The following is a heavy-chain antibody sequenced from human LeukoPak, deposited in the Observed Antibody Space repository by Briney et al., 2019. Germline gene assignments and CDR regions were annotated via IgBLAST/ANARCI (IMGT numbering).Heavy chain of an antibody. Sequence: SETLSLTCTVSGDSISSGSYYWSWIRQPAGKGLEWIGRIYTSGGTNYNPSLKSRVTISVDTSKNQFSLNLSSVTAADTAIYYCARDWSMSGSYFDPWGQGTLVTVSS. D-gene: IGHD5-12*01. CDR2: IYTSGGT. CDR1: GDSISSGSYY. V-gene: IGHV4-61*02. CDR3: ARDWSMSGSYFDP. J-gene: IGHJ5*02.